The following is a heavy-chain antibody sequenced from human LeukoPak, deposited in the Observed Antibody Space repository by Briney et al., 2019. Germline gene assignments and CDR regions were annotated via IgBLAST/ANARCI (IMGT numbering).Heavy chain of an antibody. D-gene: IGHD3-22*01. CDR3: ARGPPTIVVVITTGDFDS. V-gene: IGHV1-2*02. CDR1: GYTLTGYY. Sequence: ASVKVSCKASGYTLTGYYIHWVRQAPGPGSEWMGWINPNSGGTNYAQKFQGRVTMTRDTSISTAYMELRRLRSDDRAVYYCARGPPTIVVVITTGDFDSWGQGTLVTVSS. J-gene: IGHJ4*02. CDR2: INPNSGGT.